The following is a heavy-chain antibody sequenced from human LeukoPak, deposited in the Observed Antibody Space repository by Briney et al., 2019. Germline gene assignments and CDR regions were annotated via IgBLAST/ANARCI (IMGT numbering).Heavy chain of an antibody. CDR1: GFTLSSYA. D-gene: IGHD5/OR15-5a*01. Sequence: PGGSLRLSCAASGFTLSSYAMHWVRQAPGKGLEYVSAISSNGGSTYYANSVKGRFTISRDNAKNSLYLQMNSLRAEDTAVYYCARTSTYYFDYWGQGTLVTVSS. CDR2: ISSNGGST. V-gene: IGHV3-64*01. J-gene: IGHJ4*02. CDR3: ARTSTYYFDY.